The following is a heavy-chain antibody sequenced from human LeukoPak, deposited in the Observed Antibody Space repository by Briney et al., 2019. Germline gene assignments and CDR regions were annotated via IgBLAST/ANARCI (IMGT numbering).Heavy chain of an antibody. CDR3: ARVEDYDILTGFDY. J-gene: IGHJ4*02. CDR2: IKQDGREK. V-gene: IGHV3-7*01. CDR1: GFTFSSYS. Sequence: GGSLRLSCAASGFTFSSYSMNWVRQAPGKGLEWVANIKQDGREKYYVDSVKGRFTISRDNAKNSLYLQMNSLRAEDTAVYYCARVEDYDILTGFDYWGQGILVTVSS. D-gene: IGHD3-9*01.